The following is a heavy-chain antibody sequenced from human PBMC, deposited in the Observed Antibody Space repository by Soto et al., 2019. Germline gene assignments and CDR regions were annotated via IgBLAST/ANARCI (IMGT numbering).Heavy chain of an antibody. CDR3: ESGTPTVTTGRYDY. CDR2: ISSSGSTI. Sequence: GGSLRLSCAASGFTFSDYYMSWLRQAPGKGLEWVSYISSSGSTIYYADSVKGRFTISRDNAKNSLYPQMNSLRAEDTAVYYCESGTPTVTTGRYDYWGQGTLVTVSS. J-gene: IGHJ4*02. CDR1: GFTFSDYY. V-gene: IGHV3-11*01. D-gene: IGHD4-17*01.